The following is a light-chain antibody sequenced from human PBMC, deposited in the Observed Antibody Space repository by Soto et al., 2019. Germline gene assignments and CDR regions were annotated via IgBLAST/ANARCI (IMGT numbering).Light chain of an antibody. CDR1: QGISSY. CDR2: AAS. Sequence: AIRMTQSPSSFSASTGDRVTITCRASQGISSYLAWYQQKPGKAPKLLIYAASTLQSGVPSRFSGTGSGTEFTLTISSLQPDDFATYYCQQYNTYSRTFGQGTKVDI. CDR3: QQYNTYSRT. V-gene: IGKV1-8*01. J-gene: IGKJ1*01.